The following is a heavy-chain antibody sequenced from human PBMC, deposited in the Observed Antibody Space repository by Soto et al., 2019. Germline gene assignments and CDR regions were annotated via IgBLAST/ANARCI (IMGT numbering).Heavy chain of an antibody. V-gene: IGHV4-59*11. Sequence: SETLSLTCTVSGGSINNRYWSWIRQPPGKGLEWLGYVYYNGITNYNPSLKSRVTMSVDTSKNQVSLNLASLTAADTATYYCARANWYYEYWGQGIPVTVSS. D-gene: IGHD7-27*01. CDR2: VYYNGIT. J-gene: IGHJ4*02. CDR3: ARANWYYEY. CDR1: GGSINNRY.